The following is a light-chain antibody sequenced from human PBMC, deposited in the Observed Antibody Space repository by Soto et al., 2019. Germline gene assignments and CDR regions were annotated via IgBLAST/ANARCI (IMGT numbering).Light chain of an antibody. CDR3: SSYTATSTHYV. CDR2: EVN. CDR1: SXDVGDHNY. J-gene: IGLJ1*01. V-gene: IGLV2-14*01. Sequence: QSALTQPASVSGSPGQSITISCTGTSXDVGDHNYVSWYQQKPGKAPKLLISEVNNRPSGVSNRFSGSKSGNTASLTISGLRPDDEADYYCSSYTATSTHYVFGSGTKVTVL.